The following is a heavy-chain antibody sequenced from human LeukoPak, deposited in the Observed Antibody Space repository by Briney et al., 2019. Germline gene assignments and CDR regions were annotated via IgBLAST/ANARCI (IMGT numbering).Heavy chain of an antibody. CDR1: AFTFSNYA. CDR2: ISNSDSST. J-gene: IGHJ4*02. V-gene: IGHV3-23*01. CDR3: ATGYSSGWGADY. Sequence: GGSLRLSCAASAFTFSNYAMSWVRQAPGKGLEWVSTISNSDSSTYYADSVKGRFTISRDNSENTLYLQMNSLRAEDTAVYYCATGYSSGWGADYWGQGTLVTVSS. D-gene: IGHD6-19*01.